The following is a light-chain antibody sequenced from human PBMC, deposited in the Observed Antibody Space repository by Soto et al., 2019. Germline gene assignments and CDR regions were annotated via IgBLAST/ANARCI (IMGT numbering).Light chain of an antibody. V-gene: IGLV1-47*02. CDR2: SNN. CDR3: AAWDDSLSGFV. J-gene: IGLJ2*01. CDR1: SSNIGSHY. Sequence: QSVLTQPPSASGTPGQRVTISCSGSSSNIGSHYVYWYQQLPGTAPKLLIYSNNQRPSGVPDRFSGSKSGTSASLAISGLRSEDEADYYCAAWDDSLSGFVFGGGTKVTVL.